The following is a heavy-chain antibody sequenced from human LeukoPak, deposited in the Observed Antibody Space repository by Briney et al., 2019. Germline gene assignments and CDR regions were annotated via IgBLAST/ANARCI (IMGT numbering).Heavy chain of an antibody. CDR2: IYYSGNT. Sequence: SETLSLTCTVSGGSISSYYWSWIRQPPGKGLEWIGYIYYSGNTKYNPSLKSRVTISIDTSKNHFSLKLSSVTAADTAVYYCASEDLAVAKFDYWGQGTLVTVSS. V-gene: IGHV4-59*01. CDR3: ASEDLAVAKFDY. D-gene: IGHD6-19*01. CDR1: GGSISSYY. J-gene: IGHJ4*02.